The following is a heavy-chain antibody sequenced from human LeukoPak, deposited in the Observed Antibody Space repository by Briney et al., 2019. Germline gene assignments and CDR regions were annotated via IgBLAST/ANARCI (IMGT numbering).Heavy chain of an antibody. J-gene: IGHJ2*01. CDR3: ARGRGQGWLRNPYWYFDL. D-gene: IGHD1-14*01. CDR2: IYYSGST. Sequence: PSETLSLTCTVSGGSISSYYWSWIRQPPGKGLEWIGYIYYSGSTNYNPSLKSRVTISVDTSKNQFSLKLSSVTAADTAVYYCARGRGQGWLRNPYWYFDLWGRGTLVTVSS. V-gene: IGHV4-59*08. CDR1: GGSISSYY.